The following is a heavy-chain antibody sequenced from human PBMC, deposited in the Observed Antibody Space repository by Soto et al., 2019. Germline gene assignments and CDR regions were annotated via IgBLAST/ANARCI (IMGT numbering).Heavy chain of an antibody. Sequence: GASVKVSCKASGYTFTSYAMHWVRQAPGQRLEWMGWINAGNGNTKYSQKFQGRVTITRDTSASTAYMELSSLRSEDTAVYYCALGEGRGYSYGYDYWGQGTLVTVSS. CDR2: INAGNGNT. D-gene: IGHD5-18*01. CDR1: GYTFTSYA. J-gene: IGHJ4*02. CDR3: ALGEGRGYSYGYDY. V-gene: IGHV1-3*01.